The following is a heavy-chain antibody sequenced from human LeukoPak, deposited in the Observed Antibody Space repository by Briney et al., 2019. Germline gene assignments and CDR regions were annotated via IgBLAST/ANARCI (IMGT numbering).Heavy chain of an antibody. J-gene: IGHJ4*02. CDR3: ARDAGYCSGGSCLAFDY. CDR2: ISSSSSYI. Sequence: GGSLRLSCAASGFTFSSYSMNWVRQAPGKGLEWVSSISSSSSYIYYADSVKGRFTISRDNAKNSLYLQMNSLRAEDTAVYYCARDAGYCSGGSCLAFDYWGQGTLVTVSS. D-gene: IGHD2-15*01. V-gene: IGHV3-21*01. CDR1: GFTFSSYS.